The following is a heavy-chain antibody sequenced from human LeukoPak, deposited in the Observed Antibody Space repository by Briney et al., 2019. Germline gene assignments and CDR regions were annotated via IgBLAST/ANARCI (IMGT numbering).Heavy chain of an antibody. CDR2: IYYSGST. CDR3: ARRITGTTSDSFDY. V-gene: IGHV4-39*07. D-gene: IGHD1-20*01. CDR1: GDSIRSSSYY. J-gene: IGHJ4*02. Sequence: PSETLSLTCTVSGDSIRSSSYYWGWTRQPPGKGLEWIGNIYYSGSTYYNPSLTSRVTISVDTSKNQFSLKLSSVTAADTAVYYCARRITGTTSDSFDYWGQGILVTVSS.